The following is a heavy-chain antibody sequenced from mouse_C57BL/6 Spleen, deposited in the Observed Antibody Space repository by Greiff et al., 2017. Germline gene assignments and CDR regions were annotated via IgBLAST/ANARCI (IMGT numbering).Heavy chain of an antibody. V-gene: IGHV14-1*01. Sequence: EVQLQQSGAELVRPGASVKLSCTASGFNIKDSYMHWVKQRPEQGLEWIGRIDPEEGDTEYAPKFQGKATMSADTTSNTPYLQLGSLTSKDTAVYYCTHGSRDSFYAMDYWGQGTSVTVSS. CDR2: IDPEEGDT. D-gene: IGHD1-1*01. CDR3: THGSRDSFYAMDY. J-gene: IGHJ4*01. CDR1: GFNIKDSY.